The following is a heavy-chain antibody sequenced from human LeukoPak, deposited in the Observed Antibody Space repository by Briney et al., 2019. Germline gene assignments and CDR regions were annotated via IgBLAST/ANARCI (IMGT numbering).Heavy chain of an antibody. Sequence: ASVKVSCKASGYTFTGYYMHWVRQAPGQGLEWMGWINPNSGGTNYAQKFQGRVTMTRDTCISTAYMELDRLRSDDTAVFFCARDPTLYYYDSSGYFDYWGQVTLVTVSS. D-gene: IGHD3-22*01. CDR2: INPNSGGT. J-gene: IGHJ4*02. CDR3: ARDPTLYYYDSSGYFDY. V-gene: IGHV1-2*02. CDR1: GYTFTGYY.